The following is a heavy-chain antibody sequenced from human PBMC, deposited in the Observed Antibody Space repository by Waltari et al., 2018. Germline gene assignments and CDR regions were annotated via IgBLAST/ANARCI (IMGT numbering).Heavy chain of an antibody. J-gene: IGHJ6*02. CDR1: GFTFSNAW. Sequence: EVQLVESGGGLVKPGGSLRLSCAASGFTFSNAWMSWVRQAPGKGLEGVGRIKSKTDGGTTDYAAPVKGRFTISRDDSKNTLYLQMNSLKTEDTAVYYCTTDPSYWGRFLKRNYYYYGMDVWGQGPTV. V-gene: IGHV3-15*01. CDR2: IKSKTDGGTT. D-gene: IGHD3-3*01. CDR3: TTDPSYWGRFLKRNYYYYGMDV.